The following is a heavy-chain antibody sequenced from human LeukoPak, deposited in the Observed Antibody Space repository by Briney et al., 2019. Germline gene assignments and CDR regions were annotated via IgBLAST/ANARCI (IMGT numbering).Heavy chain of an antibody. CDR1: GFTFSSYS. CDR3: ARDKRYQLLYGRSEDWFDP. D-gene: IGHD2-2*02. Sequence: PGGSLRLSCAASGFTFSSYSMNWVRQAPGKGLEWVSSISSSSSYIYYADSVKGRFTISRDNAKNSLYLQMNSLRAEDTAVYYYARDKRYQLLYGRSEDWFDPWGQGTLVTVSS. J-gene: IGHJ5*02. CDR2: ISSSSSYI. V-gene: IGHV3-21*01.